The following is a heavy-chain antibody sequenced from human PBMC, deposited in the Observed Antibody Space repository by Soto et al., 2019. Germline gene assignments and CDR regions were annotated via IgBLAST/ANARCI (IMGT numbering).Heavy chain of an antibody. D-gene: IGHD1-1*01. V-gene: IGHV3-9*01. CDR3: AEETGDY. CDR2: ISWNSGSR. CDR1: GFTFDDYA. J-gene: IGHJ4*02. Sequence: GGPLRLSCAASGFTFDDYAMHWVRQAPGKGLEWVSGISWNSGSRGYADSVKGRFTISRDNAKNSLYLQMNSLRAEDTALYYCAEETGDYWGQGTLVTVSS.